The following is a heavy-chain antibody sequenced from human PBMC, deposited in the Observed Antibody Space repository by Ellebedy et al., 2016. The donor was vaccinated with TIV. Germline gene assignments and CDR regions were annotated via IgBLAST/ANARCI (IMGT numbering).Heavy chain of an antibody. Sequence: SETLSLTCTVSGGSISSGYYWGWIRQPPGKGLEWIGSIYHSGSTYYNPSLKSRVTISVATSKNQFSLKLSSVNAADTAVYYCARVGVTYYDFWSGHDYWGQGTLVTVSS. V-gene: IGHV4-38-2*02. CDR2: IYHSGST. J-gene: IGHJ4*02. CDR1: GGSISSGYY. D-gene: IGHD3-3*01. CDR3: ARVGVTYYDFWSGHDY.